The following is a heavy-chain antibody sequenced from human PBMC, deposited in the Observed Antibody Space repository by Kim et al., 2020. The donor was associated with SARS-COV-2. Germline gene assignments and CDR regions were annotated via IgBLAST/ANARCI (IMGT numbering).Heavy chain of an antibody. J-gene: IGHJ3*02. Sequence: SETLSLTCTVSGGSISSYYWSWIRQPPGKGLEWIGYIYYSGSTNYNPSLKSRVTISVDTSKNQFSLKLSSVTAADTAVYYCATHSEPVRGVEDAFDIWGQGTMVTVSS. CDR2: IYYSGST. D-gene: IGHD3-10*02. CDR1: GGSISSYY. CDR3: ATHSEPVRGVEDAFDI. V-gene: IGHV4-59*01.